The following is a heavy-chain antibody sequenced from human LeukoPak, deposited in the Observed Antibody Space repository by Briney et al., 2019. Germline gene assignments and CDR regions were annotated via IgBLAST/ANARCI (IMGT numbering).Heavy chain of an antibody. D-gene: IGHD3-10*01. CDR1: GYTFTSYA. Sequence: GASVKVSCKASGYTFTSYAMHWVRKAPGQRIEWMGWINAGNGNTKYSQKFQGRVTITRDTSASTAYMELSSLRSEDTAVYYCATASRGDYYYGMDVWGKGTTVTVSS. CDR2: INAGNGNT. V-gene: IGHV1-3*01. CDR3: ATASRGDYYYGMDV. J-gene: IGHJ6*04.